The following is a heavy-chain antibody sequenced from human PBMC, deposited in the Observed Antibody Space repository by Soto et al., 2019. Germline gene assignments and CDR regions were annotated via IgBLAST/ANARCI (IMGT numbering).Heavy chain of an antibody. V-gene: IGHV1-8*01. D-gene: IGHD3-22*01. Sequence: ASVKVSCKASGYTFTSYDINWVRQATGQGLEWMGWMNPNSGNTGYAQKFQGRVTMTRNTSRSTAYMELSSRRSEDTAVYYCARGGLFTMRVVVPQDQNWIDPWGQGTLVTVSS. CDR1: GYTFTSYD. CDR2: MNPNSGNT. CDR3: ARGGLFTMRVVVPQDQNWIDP. J-gene: IGHJ5*02.